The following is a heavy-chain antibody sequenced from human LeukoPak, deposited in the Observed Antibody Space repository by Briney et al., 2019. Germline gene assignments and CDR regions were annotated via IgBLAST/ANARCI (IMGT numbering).Heavy chain of an antibody. V-gene: IGHV3-21*01. CDR3: ARGFSSSWYREAFDI. J-gene: IGHJ3*02. Sequence: GGSLRLSCAASGFTFSSYSMNWVRQAPGKGLEWVSSISSSSSYIYYADSVKGRFTISRDNAKNSLYLQMNSLRAEDTAVYYCARGFSSSWYREAFDIWGQGTTVTVSS. CDR2: ISSSSSYI. D-gene: IGHD6-13*01. CDR1: GFTFSSYS.